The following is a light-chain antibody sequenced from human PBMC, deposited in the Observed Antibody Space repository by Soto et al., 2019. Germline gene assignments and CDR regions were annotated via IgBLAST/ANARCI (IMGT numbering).Light chain of an antibody. Sequence: EIVMTQFPATLSVSPGERATLSCRASQSASSRYLAWYQQKPGQAPRLLIYGASSRASGIPDRFSGSGSGTDFTLTISRLEPEDLAVYYCQHYGASTITFGQGTRLEIK. CDR2: GAS. V-gene: IGKV3-20*01. J-gene: IGKJ5*01. CDR3: QHYGASTIT. CDR1: QSASSRY.